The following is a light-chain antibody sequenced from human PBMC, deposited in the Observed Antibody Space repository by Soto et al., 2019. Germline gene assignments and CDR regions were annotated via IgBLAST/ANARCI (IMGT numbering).Light chain of an antibody. CDR2: DAS. V-gene: IGKV3-15*01. Sequence: EIVMTQSPATLSVSPGEGATVSCSAIQSVRSHLEWYQHKPGQAPRLPFYDASTRATGIPARFSGSGSGTEYTLTISSLQSEDFEVYYCQHYHGWPITFGQGTRLEIK. CDR3: QHYHGWPIT. CDR1: QSVRSH. J-gene: IGKJ5*01.